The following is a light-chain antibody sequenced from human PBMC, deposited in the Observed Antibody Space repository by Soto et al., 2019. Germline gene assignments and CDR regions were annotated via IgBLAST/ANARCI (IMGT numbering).Light chain of an antibody. CDR2: EVA. Sequence: QSALTQPASVSGSPGQSITISCTGTSSDVGGHNHVSWYQYHPGNSPKLIIYEVADRPSGVSNRFSASKSGATASLTISGLQAEDEADYYCCSYAGIITWVCGGGTKLTVL. V-gene: IGLV2-23*02. J-gene: IGLJ3*02. CDR3: CSYAGIITWV. CDR1: SSDVGGHNH.